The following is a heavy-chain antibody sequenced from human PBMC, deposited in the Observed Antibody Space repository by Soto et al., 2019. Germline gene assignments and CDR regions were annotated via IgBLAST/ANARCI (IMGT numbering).Heavy chain of an antibody. CDR1: GVTFSSYS. CDR2: ISGSGGRT. Sequence: GGSLRLSCAASGVTFSSYSMNWVRQATGKGLEWVTYISGSGGRTNYADSVRGQFTFSRDNSKNMLYLQMNSLRVEDTAVYYCVKLRGSDWHLLYLDYWAQGTQVTVSS. J-gene: IGHJ4*02. D-gene: IGHD6-19*01. V-gene: IGHV3-23*01. CDR3: VKLRGSDWHLLYLDY.